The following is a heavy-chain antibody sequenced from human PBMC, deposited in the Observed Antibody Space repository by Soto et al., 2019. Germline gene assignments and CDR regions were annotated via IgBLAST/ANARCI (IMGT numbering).Heavy chain of an antibody. Sequence: QVQLVESGGGVVQPGRSLRLSCVASGFTFDSHGMHWVRQAPGKGLEWVAIISNDGSSTHYGDSVKGRFTISRDNSKNTLYLQMNSLRAEDTAVYYCAKDIKGHYDFWTIGGYYYYGMDVWGQGTTVTVSS. V-gene: IGHV3-30*18. D-gene: IGHD3-3*01. J-gene: IGHJ6*02. CDR1: GFTFDSHG. CDR3: AKDIKGHYDFWTIGGYYYYGMDV. CDR2: ISNDGSST.